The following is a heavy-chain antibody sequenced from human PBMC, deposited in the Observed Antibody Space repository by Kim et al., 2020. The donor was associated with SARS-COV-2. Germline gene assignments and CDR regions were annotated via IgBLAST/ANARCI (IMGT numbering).Heavy chain of an antibody. D-gene: IGHD3-16*01. CDR3: ARDSAITFGGAYYYYYGMDV. Sequence: SETLSHTCTVSGGSISSYYWSWIRQPPGKGLEWIGYIYYSGSTNYNPSLKSRVTISVDTSKNQFSLKLSSVTAADTAVYYCARDSAITFGGAYYYYYGMDVWGQGTTVTVSS. CDR1: GGSISSYY. CDR2: IYYSGST. V-gene: IGHV4-59*01. J-gene: IGHJ6*02.